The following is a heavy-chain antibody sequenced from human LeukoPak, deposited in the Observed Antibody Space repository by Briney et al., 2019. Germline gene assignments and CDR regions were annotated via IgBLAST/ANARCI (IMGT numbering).Heavy chain of an antibody. J-gene: IGHJ3*02. Sequence: PSQTLSLTCTVSGGSISSGGYYWSWIRQHPGKGLEWIGYIYYSGSTYYNPSLKSRVTISVDTSKNQFSLKLSSVTAADTAAYYCARRLGCSGGSCYSDAFDIWGQGTMVTVSS. CDR2: IYYSGST. V-gene: IGHV4-31*03. CDR3: ARRLGCSGGSCYSDAFDI. D-gene: IGHD2-15*01. CDR1: GGSISSGGYY.